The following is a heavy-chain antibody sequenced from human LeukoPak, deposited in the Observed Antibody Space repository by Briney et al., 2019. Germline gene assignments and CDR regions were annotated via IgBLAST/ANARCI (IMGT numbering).Heavy chain of an antibody. CDR3: VRGGWNYRFVY. V-gene: IGHV3-33*01. J-gene: IGHJ4*02. CDR1: GFTFSSYG. CDR2: IWYDGSNK. D-gene: IGHD1-7*01. Sequence: GGSLRLSCAASGFTFSSYGMHWVRQAPGKGLEWVAVIWYDGSNKYYADSVKGRFTISRDNSKNTLYLQMNSLRAEDTAVYYCVRGGWNYRFVYWGQGTLVTVSS.